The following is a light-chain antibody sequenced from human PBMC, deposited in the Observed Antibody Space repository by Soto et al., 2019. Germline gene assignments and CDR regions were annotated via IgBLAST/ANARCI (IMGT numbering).Light chain of an antibody. J-gene: IGKJ4*01. CDR3: QQYGSSPLT. CDR1: QSVSSSY. CDR2: AAS. Sequence: EIVLTQSPGTLSLSPGERATLSCRASQSVSSSYLAWYQQKPGQAPRLLIYAASSRASGIPDRFSGSGSGTDFTVTISRLEPEDFAVYYCQQYGSSPLTFVGGTKVEIK. V-gene: IGKV3-20*01.